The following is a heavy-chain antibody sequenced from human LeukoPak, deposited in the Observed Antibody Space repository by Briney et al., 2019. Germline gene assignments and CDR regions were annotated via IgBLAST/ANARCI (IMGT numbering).Heavy chain of an antibody. CDR3: ARSRAYYYGSGSWDFDL. V-gene: IGHV4-39*01. CDR1: GGSIRSSSYY. Sequence: SETLSLTCTVSGGSIRSSSYYWAWIRQPPGEGLEWIGTIYYSGSTYYNPSLKSRVTISVDTPKNQFSLRVSSVTAADTAVYYCARSRAYYYGSGSWDFDLWGRGTLVTVSS. CDR2: IYYSGST. D-gene: IGHD3-10*01. J-gene: IGHJ2*01.